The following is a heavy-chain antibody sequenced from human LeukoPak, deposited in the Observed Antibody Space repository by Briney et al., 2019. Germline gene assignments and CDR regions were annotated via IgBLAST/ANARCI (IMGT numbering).Heavy chain of an antibody. CDR3: ARRDYGGNNYFDY. CDR2: IYPGDSDT. Sequence: ASVKVSCKASGGTFSSYAISWVRQAPGQGLEWMGIIYPGDSDTRYSPSFQGQVTISADKSISTAYLQWSSLKASDTAMYYCARRDYGGNNYFDYWGQGTLATVSS. CDR1: GGTFSSYA. D-gene: IGHD4-23*01. V-gene: IGHV5-51*01. J-gene: IGHJ4*02.